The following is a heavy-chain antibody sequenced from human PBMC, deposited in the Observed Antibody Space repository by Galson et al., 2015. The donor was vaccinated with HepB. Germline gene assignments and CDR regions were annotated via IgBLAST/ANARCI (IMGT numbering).Heavy chain of an antibody. Sequence: SLRLSCAASGFTFSSYWMSWVRQAPGKGLEWVANIKQDGSEKYYVDSVKGRFTISRDNAKNSLYLQMNSLRAEDTAVYYCARGGRWLQLLWYFDLWGRGTLVTVSS. V-gene: IGHV3-7*03. D-gene: IGHD5-24*01. J-gene: IGHJ2*01. CDR1: GFTFSSYW. CDR3: ARGGRWLQLLWYFDL. CDR2: IKQDGSEK.